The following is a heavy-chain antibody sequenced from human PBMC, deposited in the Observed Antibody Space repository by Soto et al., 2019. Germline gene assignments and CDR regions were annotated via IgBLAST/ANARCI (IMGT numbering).Heavy chain of an antibody. CDR3: AILTTSGYYPPFDD. CDR2: IIPLFAAP. J-gene: IGHJ4*02. D-gene: IGHD3-22*01. CDR1: GDSFSSSA. Sequence: QVQLVQSGAEVKKPGSSVKVSCKASGDSFSSSAITWVRQAPGQGLEWMGGIIPLFAAPHYAHRFQDRVTITADEATSTAYMELSSLRSEDTAVYDCAILTTSGYYPPFDDWGQGTLVTVSS. V-gene: IGHV1-69*01.